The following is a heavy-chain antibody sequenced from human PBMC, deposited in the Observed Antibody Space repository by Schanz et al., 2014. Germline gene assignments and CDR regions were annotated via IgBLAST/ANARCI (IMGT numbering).Heavy chain of an antibody. CDR1: GFTFSSYA. D-gene: IGHD1-1*01. CDR3: ARDRRNADLDD. CDR2: IKQDESEK. V-gene: IGHV3-7*01. Sequence: EVQLLESGGGLVQPGGSLRLSCAASGFTFSSYAMSWVRQAPGKGLEWVANIKQDESEKYYVDSVKGRFTISRDNAKNSLFLHIKSLRAEDTARYYCARDRRNADLDDWGQGTLXTVSS. J-gene: IGHJ4*02.